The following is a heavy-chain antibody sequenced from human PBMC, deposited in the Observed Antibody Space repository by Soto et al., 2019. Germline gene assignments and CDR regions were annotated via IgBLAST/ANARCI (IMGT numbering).Heavy chain of an antibody. J-gene: IGHJ6*02. Sequence: QVQLVQSGAEVKKPGSSVKVSCRASGGTFSSYAVSWVRQAPGQGLEWMGVIIPLLGTPKYAQKFQGRVTITADDSATTAYMELTSLRSDDTAVYYCARESSSPNYYYYGMDVWGQGTTVPVSS. CDR2: IIPLLGTP. CDR1: GGTFSSYA. V-gene: IGHV1-69*01. D-gene: IGHD6-6*01. CDR3: ARESSSPNYYYYGMDV.